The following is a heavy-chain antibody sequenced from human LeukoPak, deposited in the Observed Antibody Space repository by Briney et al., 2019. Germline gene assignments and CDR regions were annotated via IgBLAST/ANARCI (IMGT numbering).Heavy chain of an antibody. D-gene: IGHD3-9*01. CDR1: GFIFSSYS. J-gene: IGHJ4*02. CDR3: ARVKYYDILTGPPDY. Sequence: TGGSLRLSCAASGFIFSSYSMNWVRQAPGKGLEWVSSISSSSSYIYYADSVKGRFTISRDNAKNSLYLQMNSLRAEDTAVYYCARVKYYDILTGPPDYWGQGTLVTVSS. V-gene: IGHV3-21*01. CDR2: ISSSSSYI.